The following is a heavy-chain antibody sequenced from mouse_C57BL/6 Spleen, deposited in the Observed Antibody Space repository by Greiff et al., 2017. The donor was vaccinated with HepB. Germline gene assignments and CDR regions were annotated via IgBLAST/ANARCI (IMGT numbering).Heavy chain of an antibody. CDR2: ISGGGGNT. CDR3: ARIDYGNYLYFDY. D-gene: IGHD2-1*01. Sequence: LVESGGGLVKPGGSLKLSCAASGFTFSSYTMSWVRQTPEKRLEWVATISGGGGNTYYPDSVKGRVTISRDNAKNTLYLQMSSLRSEDTALYYCARIDYGNYLYFDYWGQGTTLTVSS. V-gene: IGHV5-9*01. CDR1: GFTFSSYT. J-gene: IGHJ2*01.